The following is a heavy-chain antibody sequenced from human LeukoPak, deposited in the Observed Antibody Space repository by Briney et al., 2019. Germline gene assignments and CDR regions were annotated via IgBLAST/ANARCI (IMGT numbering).Heavy chain of an antibody. CDR2: ISYDGSND. CDR1: GFTFNSHA. CDR3: AKGALAAAGSGFEY. J-gene: IGHJ4*02. Sequence: GRSLRLSCAASGFTFNSHAMHWVRQAPGKGLEWVAVISYDGSNDYYADSVKGRFTISRDNSKNTLYLQMNSLRADDTALYYCAKGALAAAGSGFEYWGQGTLVTVFS. V-gene: IGHV3-30*04. D-gene: IGHD6-13*01.